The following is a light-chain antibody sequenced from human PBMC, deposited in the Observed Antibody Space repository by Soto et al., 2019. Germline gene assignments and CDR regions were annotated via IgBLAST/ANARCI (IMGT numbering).Light chain of an antibody. V-gene: IGLV2-11*01. CDR1: SSDVGGYNY. Sequence: QSALTQPRSVSGSPGQSVTISCTGTSSDVGGYNYVSWYEQHPVKAPKLMIYDVTKRPSGVPDRFSGSKSGNTASLTISGLQAEDEADYYCCSYAGSYTLVFGTGTKLTVL. CDR3: CSYAGSYTLV. CDR2: DVT. J-gene: IGLJ1*01.